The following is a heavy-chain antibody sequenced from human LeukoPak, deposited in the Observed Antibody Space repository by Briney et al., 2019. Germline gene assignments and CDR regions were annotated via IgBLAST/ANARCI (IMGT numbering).Heavy chain of an antibody. D-gene: IGHD1-26*01. CDR2: INPSGGST. CDR1: GYTFTSYY. CDR3: ARDQGEWELGLFWFDP. V-gene: IGHV1-46*01. J-gene: IGHJ5*02. Sequence: ASVTVSCKASGYTFTSYYMHWVRQAPGQGLAWMGIINPSGGSTSYAQKFQGRVTMTMDTSTSTVYMALSRLRSEDTAVYYCARDQGEWELGLFWFDPWGQGTLVTVSS.